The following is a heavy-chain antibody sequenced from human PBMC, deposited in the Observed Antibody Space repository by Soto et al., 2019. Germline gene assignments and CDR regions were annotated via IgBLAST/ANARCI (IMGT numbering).Heavy chain of an antibody. CDR1: GGTFTSYD. D-gene: IGHD3-3*01. CDR2: MNPNSGNT. J-gene: IGHJ6*02. V-gene: IGHV1-8*01. Sequence: ASVKFSCKASGGTFTSYDINWVRQATGQGLEWMGWMNPNSGNTGYAQKFQGRVTMTRNTSISTAYMELSSLRSEDTAVYYCARGLGAYDFWSGYRRYYYYGMDVWGQGTTVTVSS. CDR3: ARGLGAYDFWSGYRRYYYYGMDV.